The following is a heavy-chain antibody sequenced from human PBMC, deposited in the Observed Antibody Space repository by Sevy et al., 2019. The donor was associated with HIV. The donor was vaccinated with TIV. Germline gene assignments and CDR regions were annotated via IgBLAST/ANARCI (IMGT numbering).Heavy chain of an antibody. CDR1: GFTFTSSA. J-gene: IGHJ3*02. Sequence: ASVKVSCKASGFTFTSSAVQWVRQARGQRLEWIGWTVVGSGKTNYAQKFQERVTITRDMSTSTAYMELSSLRSEDTVVYYCAADRVAAAGIGAFDIWGQGTMVTVSS. D-gene: IGHD6-13*01. CDR3: AADRVAAAGIGAFDI. V-gene: IGHV1-58*01. CDR2: TVVGSGKT.